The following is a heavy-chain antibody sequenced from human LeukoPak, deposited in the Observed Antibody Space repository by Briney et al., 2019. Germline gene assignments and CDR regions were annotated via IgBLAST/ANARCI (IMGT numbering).Heavy chain of an antibody. CDR3: ARDQTGRGYSYGYYAY. J-gene: IGHJ4*02. CDR1: GYTFTSYG. V-gene: IGHV1-69*05. D-gene: IGHD5-18*01. CDR2: IIPIFGTA. Sequence: GASVKVSCKASGYTFTSYGISWVRQAPGQGLEWMGRIIPIFGTANYAQKFQGRVTITTDESTSTAYMELSSLRSEDTAVYYCARDQTGRGYSYGYYAYWGQGTLVTVSS.